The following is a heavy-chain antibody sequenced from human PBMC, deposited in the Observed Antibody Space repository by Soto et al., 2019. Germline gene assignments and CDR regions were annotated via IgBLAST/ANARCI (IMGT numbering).Heavy chain of an antibody. CDR3: ARATGSNHPFDY. V-gene: IGHV3-74*01. Sequence: EVQLVESGGGLVQPGGSLRLSCAATGFTFSTYWMHWVRQGPGKGLVWVSRISTDGSSTTYADSVKGRFTIYRDNAKNTLYLQMTSLRAEDTAVYYCARATGSNHPFDYWGQGALVTVSS. J-gene: IGHJ4*02. CDR1: GFTFSTYW. CDR2: ISTDGSST. D-gene: IGHD2-2*01.